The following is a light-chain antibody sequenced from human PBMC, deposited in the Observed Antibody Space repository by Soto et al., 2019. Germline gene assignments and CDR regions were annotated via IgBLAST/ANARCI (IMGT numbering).Light chain of an antibody. CDR3: QQYSTYPWT. V-gene: IGKV1-5*01. J-gene: IGKJ1*01. CDR2: DAS. CDR1: QSISTW. Sequence: DIQLTQSPSTLSASVGDRVSITCRASQSISTWLAWYQQKPGKAPKLLIFDASSLESRVSSRFSGRGSGTQFTLTISSLQPDDFATYYCQQYSTYPWTFGQGAKVDFK.